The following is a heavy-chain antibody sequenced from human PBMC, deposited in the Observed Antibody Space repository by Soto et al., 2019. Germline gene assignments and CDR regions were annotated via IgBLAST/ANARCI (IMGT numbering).Heavy chain of an antibody. Sequence: ETLSLTCTVSGGSISSYYWSWIRQPPGKGLEWIGYIYYSGSTNYNPSLKSRVTISVDTSKNQFSLKLSSVTAADTAVYYCASLYGSGTQKNYWGQGTLVTVSS. J-gene: IGHJ4*02. CDR3: ASLYGSGTQKNY. D-gene: IGHD3-10*01. V-gene: IGHV4-59*08. CDR2: IYYSGST. CDR1: GGSISSYY.